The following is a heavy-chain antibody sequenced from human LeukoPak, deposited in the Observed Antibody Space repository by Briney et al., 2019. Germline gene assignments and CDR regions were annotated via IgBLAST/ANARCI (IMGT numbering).Heavy chain of an antibody. Sequence: ASVKVSCKASGYTFTSYDINWVRQATGLGLEWMGWMNPNSGNTGYAQKFQGRVTITRNTSISTAYMELSRLRSDDTAVYYCARVGPKETGYSSSWYYDYWGQGTLVTVSS. J-gene: IGHJ4*02. CDR1: GYTFTSYD. V-gene: IGHV1-8*03. CDR2: MNPNSGNT. D-gene: IGHD6-13*01. CDR3: ARVGPKETGYSSSWYYDY.